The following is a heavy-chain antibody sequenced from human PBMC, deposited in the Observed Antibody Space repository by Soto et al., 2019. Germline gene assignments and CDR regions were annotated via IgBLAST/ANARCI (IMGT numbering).Heavy chain of an antibody. Sequence: QVQLVQSGAEVKKPGASVKVSCKASGYTFTSYGISWVRQAPGQGPEWMGWISAYNGNTNYPQKLQGRVTMTTDTSTSTGYMELRSLRADDTAVYYCATDDSGVLAGWWDYWGQGTLVTVSS. J-gene: IGHJ4*02. V-gene: IGHV1-18*01. CDR1: GYTFTSYG. CDR3: ATDDSGVLAGWWDY. D-gene: IGHD3-3*02. CDR2: ISAYNGNT.